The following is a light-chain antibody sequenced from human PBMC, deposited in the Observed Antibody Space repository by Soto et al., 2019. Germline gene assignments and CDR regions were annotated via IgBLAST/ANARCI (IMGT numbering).Light chain of an antibody. Sequence: EIVWTQSPGTLSLSPGERATLSCRASQSIRSSHLAWYQQKPGQAPRVLIYATSSRATGIPDRFSGSGSGTDFTLTISILDPEDFAVYHCQQYDSLPLTFGGGTKVDI. J-gene: IGKJ4*01. CDR1: QSIRSSH. CDR2: ATS. V-gene: IGKV3-20*01. CDR3: QQYDSLPLT.